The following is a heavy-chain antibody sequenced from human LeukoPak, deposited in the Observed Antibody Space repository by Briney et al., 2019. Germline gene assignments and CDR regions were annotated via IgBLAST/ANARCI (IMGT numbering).Heavy chain of an antibody. CDR2: IHDTRGT. CDR3: ARSYYDSSGYKLQRAFDI. D-gene: IGHD3-22*01. J-gene: IGHJ3*02. CDR1: GGSMKNYY. Sequence: SETLSLTCTVSGGSMKNYYWSWIRQPPGKGLEWIGYIHDTRGTNYNPYLKSRVTMSLDTSKNHFSLSLNSVTAADTAVYYCARSYYDSSGYKLQRAFDIWGQGTMVTVSS. V-gene: IGHV4-59*01.